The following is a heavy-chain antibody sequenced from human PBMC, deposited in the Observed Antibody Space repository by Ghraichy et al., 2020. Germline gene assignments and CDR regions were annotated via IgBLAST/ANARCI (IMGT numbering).Heavy chain of an antibody. CDR1: GGSISSGDYS. CDR3: AILASSGVDV. V-gene: IGHV4-30-2*01. CDR2: IYHSGSG. D-gene: IGHD3-3*01. J-gene: IGHJ6*02. Sequence: SQTLSLTCAVSGGSISSGDYSWTWIRQQPGKGLEWIGYIYHSGSGHYNPSLKSRVSFSVERSKNQFSLRLTSVTAADTAVYYCAILASSGVDVWGQGTTVTFSS.